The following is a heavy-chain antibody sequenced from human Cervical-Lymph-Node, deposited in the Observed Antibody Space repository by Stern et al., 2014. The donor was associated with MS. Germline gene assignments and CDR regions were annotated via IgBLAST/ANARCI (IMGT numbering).Heavy chain of an antibody. V-gene: IGHV1-69*01. CDR3: ARAPYYYDSSGYYDYFDY. CDR2: IIPIFGTA. CDR1: GGTFSSYA. J-gene: IGHJ4*02. D-gene: IGHD3-22*01. Sequence: VQLVQSGAEVKKPGSSVKVSCKASGGTFSSYAISWVRQAPGQGLEWMGGIIPIFGTANYAQKFQGRVTITADESTSTAYMELSSLRSEDTAVYYCARAPYYYDSSGYYDYFDYWGQGTLVTVSS.